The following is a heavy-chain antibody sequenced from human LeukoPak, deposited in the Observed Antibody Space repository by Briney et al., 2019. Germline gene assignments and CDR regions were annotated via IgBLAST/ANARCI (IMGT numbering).Heavy chain of an antibody. J-gene: IGHJ5*02. CDR1: GFTVSSNY. CDR2: IRTKARGETI. CDR3: EGTRVA. V-gene: IGHV3-71*01. Sequence: PGGSLRLSCAASGFTVSSNYMSWVRQAPGKGLEWVGFIRTKARGETIHYAASVKGRFTISRDDSTSIAYLQMNSLKIEDTAVYYCEGTRVAWGQGTQVTVSS. D-gene: IGHD4-17*01.